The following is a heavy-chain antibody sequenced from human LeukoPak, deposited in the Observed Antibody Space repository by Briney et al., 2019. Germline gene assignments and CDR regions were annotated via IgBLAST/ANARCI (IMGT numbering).Heavy chain of an antibody. V-gene: IGHV1-2*02. J-gene: IGHJ4*02. CDR2: INPNSGGK. CDR3: ARDLGYYYGSGSFDY. Sequence: ASVRVSCRASGYTFTGYYMHWGRQAPGQGREWMGWINPNSGGKNYAQKFQGRVPMTRDTSISTAYMELSRLRSDDTAVYYCARDLGYYYGSGSFDYWGQGTLVTVSS. D-gene: IGHD3-10*01. CDR1: GYTFTGYY.